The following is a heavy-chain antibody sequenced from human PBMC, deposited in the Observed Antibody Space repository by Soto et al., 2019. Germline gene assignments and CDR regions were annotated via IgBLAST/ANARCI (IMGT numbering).Heavy chain of an antibody. V-gene: IGHV1-8*01. CDR3: ARGRKDIVVVVAGPLMYYSDY. CDR2: MNPNSGNT. CDR1: GYTFTSYD. J-gene: IGHJ4*02. Sequence: ASVKVSCKASGYTFTSYDINWVRQATGQGLEWMGWMNPNSGNTGYAQKFQGRVTMTRNTSISTAYMELSSLRSEDTAVYYCARGRKDIVVVVAGPLMYYSDYWGQGTLVTVSS. D-gene: IGHD2-15*01.